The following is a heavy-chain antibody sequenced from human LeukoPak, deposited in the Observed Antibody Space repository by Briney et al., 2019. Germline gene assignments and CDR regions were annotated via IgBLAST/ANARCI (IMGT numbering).Heavy chain of an antibody. CDR2: ISYDGSNK. CDR1: GFTFSSYA. CDR3: ARPVGYCSSTSCPRGTYDYYGMDG. V-gene: IGHV3-30-3*01. Sequence: GGSLRLSCAASGFTFSSYAMHWVRQAPGKGLEWVAVISYDGSNKYYADSVEGRSTIDRDNSKNTLYLQMNSLRAEDTAVYYCARPVGYCSSTSCPRGTYDYYGMDGWGQGTTVTVSS. J-gene: IGHJ6*02. D-gene: IGHD2-2*01.